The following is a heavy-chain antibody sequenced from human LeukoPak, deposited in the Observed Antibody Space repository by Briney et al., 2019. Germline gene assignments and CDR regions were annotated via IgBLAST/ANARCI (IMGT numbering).Heavy chain of an antibody. Sequence: PGGSLRLSCAAPGFTFSSYWMYWVRQAPGRGLVWVSRINKDGRSTTYADSVKGRFTISRDNAKNSLFLQMNSLRAEDTAVYYCARDLGYYYDSSDPGGFDIWGQGTMVTVSS. D-gene: IGHD3-22*01. CDR1: GFTFSSYW. V-gene: IGHV3-74*01. J-gene: IGHJ3*02. CDR2: INKDGRST. CDR3: ARDLGYYYDSSDPGGFDI.